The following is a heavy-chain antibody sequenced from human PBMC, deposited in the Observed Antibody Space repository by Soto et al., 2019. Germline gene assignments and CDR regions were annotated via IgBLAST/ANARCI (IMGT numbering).Heavy chain of an antibody. CDR2: IIPFVGIT. Sequence: QGQLVQSGAEVKKPGSSVKVSCQASGGTLSSSSLTWVRQAPGQGLEWMGRIIPFVGITNYAQKFQGRVTITADKSTSTAYMELSSLRAEDTAVYYCVRDARVTHGYGDYAGLSYWYFDLWGRGTLVIVSS. CDR1: GGTLSSSS. V-gene: IGHV1-69*08. J-gene: IGHJ2*01. D-gene: IGHD4-17*01. CDR3: VRDARVTHGYGDYAGLSYWYFDL.